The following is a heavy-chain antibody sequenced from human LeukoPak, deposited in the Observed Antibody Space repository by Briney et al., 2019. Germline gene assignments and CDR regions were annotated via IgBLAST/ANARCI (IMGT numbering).Heavy chain of an antibody. D-gene: IGHD1-26*01. J-gene: IGHJ5*02. V-gene: IGHV4-4*07. CDR1: GGSISSYY. CDR3: ATGRGSYYSGWFDP. Sequence: SETLSLTCTVSGGSISSYYWSWIRQPAGKGLEWIGRIYTSGSTNYNPSLKSRVTMSVDTSENQFPLKLSSVTAADTAVYYCATGRGSYYSGWFDPWGQGTLVTVSS. CDR2: IYTSGST.